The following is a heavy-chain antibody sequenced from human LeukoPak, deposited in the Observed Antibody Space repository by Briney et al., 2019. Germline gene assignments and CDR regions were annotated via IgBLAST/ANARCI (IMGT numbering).Heavy chain of an antibody. J-gene: IGHJ4*02. CDR3: ARLVGLSTTASY. CDR1: GYTFIGYY. D-gene: IGHD5/OR15-5a*01. CDR2: INPTSGGT. Sequence: VASVKVSCKASGYTFIGYYLHWVRQAPGQGLEWMGWINPTSGGTNYAQKFQDRVTMTRDTSINTAYMELSRLTSDDTAVYYCARLVGLSTTASYWGQGTLVIVSS. V-gene: IGHV1-2*02.